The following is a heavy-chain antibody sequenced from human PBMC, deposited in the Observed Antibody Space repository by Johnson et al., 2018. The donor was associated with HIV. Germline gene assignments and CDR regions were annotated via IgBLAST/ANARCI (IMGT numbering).Heavy chain of an antibody. J-gene: IGHJ3*02. CDR1: GFTVSSNY. V-gene: IGHV3-66*01. D-gene: IGHD6-6*01. CDR2: IYSGGST. CDR3: ARDRGYSSSAANAFDI. Sequence: MQLVESGGGLVKPGGSLRLSCAASGFTVSSNYMSWVRQAPGKGLEWVSVIYSGGSTYYADSVKGRFTISRDNSKNTLYLQMNSLRAEDTAVYYCARDRGYSSSAANAFDIWGQGTMVTVSS.